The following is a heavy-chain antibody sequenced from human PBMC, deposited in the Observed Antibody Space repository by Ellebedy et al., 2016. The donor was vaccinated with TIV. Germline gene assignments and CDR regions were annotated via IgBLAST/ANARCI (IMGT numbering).Heavy chain of an antibody. CDR3: ARGGIAAGDVWFDP. J-gene: IGHJ5*02. CDR1: GGTFSSYA. D-gene: IGHD6-13*01. Sequence: ASVKVSCKASGGTFSSYAISWVRQAPGQGLEWMGGIIPIFGTANYAQKFQGRVTITADESTSTAYMELSSLRSEDTAVYYCARGGIAAGDVWFDPWGQGTLVTVSS. CDR2: IIPIFGTA. V-gene: IGHV1-69*13.